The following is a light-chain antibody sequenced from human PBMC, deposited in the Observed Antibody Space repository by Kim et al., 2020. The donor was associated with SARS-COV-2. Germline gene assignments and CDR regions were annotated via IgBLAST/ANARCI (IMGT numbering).Light chain of an antibody. CDR3: SSYTSSSGLMV. Sequence: QSITISCTGTSSDVDDYKYVSWYQQHPGKAPKLRIYEVTKRPSGVSYRFSGSKSGNTASLTISGLQAEDEADYYCSSYTSSSGLMVFGGGTQLTVL. CDR1: SSDVDDYKY. V-gene: IGLV2-14*01. CDR2: EVT. J-gene: IGLJ3*02.